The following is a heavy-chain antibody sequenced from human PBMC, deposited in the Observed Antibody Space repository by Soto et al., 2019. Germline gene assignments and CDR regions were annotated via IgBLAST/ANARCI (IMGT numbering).Heavy chain of an antibody. V-gene: IGHV3-9*01. Sequence: GGSLRLSCAASGFTFDDYAMHWVRQAPGKGLEWVSGISWNSGSIGYADSVKGRFTISRDNAKNSLYLQMNSLRAEDTALYYYAKDIGGATLRVFDYWGQGTLVTVSS. J-gene: IGHJ4*02. CDR3: AKDIGGATLRVFDY. D-gene: IGHD5-12*01. CDR2: ISWNSGSI. CDR1: GFTFDDYA.